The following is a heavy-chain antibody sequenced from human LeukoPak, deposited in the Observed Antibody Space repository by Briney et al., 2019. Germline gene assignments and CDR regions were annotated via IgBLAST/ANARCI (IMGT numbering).Heavy chain of an antibody. D-gene: IGHD4-17*01. CDR2: IIPIFGTA. CDR3: ARDSDLDYGDYKRWFDP. CDR1: GGTFSSYA. V-gene: IGHV1-69*05. J-gene: IGHJ5*02. Sequence: SVKVSCKASGGTFSSYAISWVRQAPGQGLEWMGRIIPIFGTANYAQKFQGRVTITTDDSTSTAYMELSSLRSEDTAVYYCARDSDLDYGDYKRWFDPWGQGTLVTVSS.